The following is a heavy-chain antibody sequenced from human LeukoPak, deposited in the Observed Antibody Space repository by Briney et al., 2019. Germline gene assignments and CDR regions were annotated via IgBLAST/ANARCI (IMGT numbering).Heavy chain of an antibody. CDR1: GFTFDNYA. CDR2: ISWDSGSI. Sequence: GGSLRLSCAASGFTFDNYAMQWVRQAPGKGLEWVSGISWDSGSIGYAESVKGRFTISRDNAKNSLYLQMNSLSAEDTALYCAKDRYTSGYFDLEHWGRGTLVTVSS. CDR3: AKDRYTSGYFDLEH. J-gene: IGHJ1*01. V-gene: IGHV3-9*01. D-gene: IGHD6-19*01.